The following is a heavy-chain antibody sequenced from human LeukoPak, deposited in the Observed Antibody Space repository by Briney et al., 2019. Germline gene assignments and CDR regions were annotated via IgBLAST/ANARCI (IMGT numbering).Heavy chain of an antibody. V-gene: IGHV3-74*01. D-gene: IGHD4-17*01. CDR3: VGDPDYGGYSRFDY. J-gene: IGHJ4*02. CDR1: GFTFSTYW. Sequence: PGGSLRLSCAASGFTFSTYWMHWVRQAPGKGLVCVSRIKGDGSSTSYADSVKGRFTISRDNDKNTLYLQMNSLRGEDTAVYYCVGDPDYGGYSRFDYWGQGTLVTVSS. CDR2: IKGDGSST.